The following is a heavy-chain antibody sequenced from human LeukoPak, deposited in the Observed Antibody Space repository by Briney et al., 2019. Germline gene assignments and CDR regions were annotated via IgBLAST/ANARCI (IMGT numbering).Heavy chain of an antibody. V-gene: IGHV3-23*01. CDR3: ARDPPSYYDSWSGIDY. J-gene: IGHJ4*02. CDR1: GFTFSSYA. Sequence: QPGGSLRLSCAASGFTFSSYAMSWVRQAPGKGLEWVSVSSGSGGSTYYADSVKGRFTISRDNSKNTLYLQMNSLRAEDTAVYYCARDPPSYYDSWSGIDYWGQGTLVTVSS. CDR2: SSGSGGST. D-gene: IGHD3-3*01.